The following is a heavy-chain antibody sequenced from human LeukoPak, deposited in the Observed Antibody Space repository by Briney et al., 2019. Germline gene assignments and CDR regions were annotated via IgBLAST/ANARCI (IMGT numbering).Heavy chain of an antibody. D-gene: IGHD3-3*01. CDR1: GFIFRNAW. CDR3: TTLSYDVHY. Sequence: GGSLRLSCGASGFIFRNAWMTWVRQAPGRGPEWVGRIKSNPDGGTADYGAAVKGRFTISRDDSRNMLYLQLTNQRAEDTAVYYCTTLSYDVHYWGRGTLVTVSS. CDR2: IKSNPDGGTA. V-gene: IGHV3-15*01. J-gene: IGHJ4*02.